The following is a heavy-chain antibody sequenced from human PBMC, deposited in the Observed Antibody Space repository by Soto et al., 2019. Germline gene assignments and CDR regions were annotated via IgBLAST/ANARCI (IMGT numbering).Heavy chain of an antibody. V-gene: IGHV1-69*05. CDR2: IIPIFGTV. J-gene: IGHJ2*01. Sequence: QVQLVQSGAEVKKPGSSVKVSCKASGGTFSNYPISWVRQAPGQGLEWMGGIIPIFGTVNYAQKFQGRVMXNXAXSXXTAHMELRSLRSEDAAVYYCARGNRRWLQLWYFDLWGRGTLFTVSS. D-gene: IGHD5-12*01. CDR1: GGTFSNYP. CDR3: ARGNRRWLQLWYFDL.